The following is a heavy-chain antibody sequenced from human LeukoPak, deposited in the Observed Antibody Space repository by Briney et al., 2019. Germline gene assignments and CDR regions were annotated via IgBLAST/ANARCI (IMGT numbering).Heavy chain of an antibody. D-gene: IGHD3-3*01. CDR3: ARTTHYDFWSGPNAEYFQH. Sequence: PSETLSFTCTVSGGSISSYYWSWIRQPPGKGLEWIGYIYYSGSTNYNPSLKSRVTISVDTSKNQFSLKLNSVTAADTAVYYCARTTHYDFWSGPNAEYFQHWGQGTLVTVSS. CDR2: IYYSGST. CDR1: GGSISSYY. J-gene: IGHJ1*01. V-gene: IGHV4-59*01.